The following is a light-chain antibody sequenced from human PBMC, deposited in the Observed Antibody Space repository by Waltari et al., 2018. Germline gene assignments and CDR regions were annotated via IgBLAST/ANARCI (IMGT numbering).Light chain of an antibody. Sequence: QSALTQPPSASGSPGQSTPLPCPGLRTDVAGYSHVSWYQHHPGKAPKHLIYEVTQRPSGVPDRFSGSKSDNTASLAVSGLQAEDEADYYCSSYAGGSSLMFGGGTKLTVL. CDR1: RTDVAGYSH. CDR3: SSYAGGSSLM. CDR2: EVT. V-gene: IGLV2-8*01. J-gene: IGLJ3*02.